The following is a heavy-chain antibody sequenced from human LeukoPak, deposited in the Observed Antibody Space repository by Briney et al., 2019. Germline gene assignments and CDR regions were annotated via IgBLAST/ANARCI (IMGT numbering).Heavy chain of an antibody. CDR3: ARGLYDFWSGHTMVRGVWYYFDY. CDR1: GGTFSSYT. Sequence: RASVKVSCRASGGTFSSYTISWVRQAPGQGLEWMGRIIPILGIANYAQKFQGRVTITADKSTSTAYMELSSLRSEDTAVYYCARGLYDFWSGHTMVRGVWYYFDYWGQGTLVTVSS. J-gene: IGHJ4*02. CDR2: IIPILGIA. V-gene: IGHV1-69*02. D-gene: IGHD3-10*01.